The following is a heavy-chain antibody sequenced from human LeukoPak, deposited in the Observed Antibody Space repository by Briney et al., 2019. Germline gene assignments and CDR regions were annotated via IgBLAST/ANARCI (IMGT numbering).Heavy chain of an antibody. J-gene: IGHJ5*02. CDR1: GGSISSYY. CDR2: IYTSGST. Sequence: PSETLSLTCTVSGGSISSYYWSWIRQPAGKGLEWIGRIYTSGSTNYNPSLKSRVTMSIDTSKKQFSLKLSSVTAADTAVYYCARDTSNYGGNSVFDPWGQGTLVTVSS. V-gene: IGHV4-4*07. D-gene: IGHD4-23*01. CDR3: ARDTSNYGGNSVFDP.